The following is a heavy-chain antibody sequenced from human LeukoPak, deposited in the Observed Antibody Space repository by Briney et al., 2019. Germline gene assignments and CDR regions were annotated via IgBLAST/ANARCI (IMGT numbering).Heavy chain of an antibody. J-gene: IGHJ4*02. CDR2: INPNSGGT. D-gene: IGHD2-2*01. V-gene: IGHV1-2*02. CDR3: AREKGRIVVVPAAIKVFGY. Sequence: ASVKVSCEASGYTFTGYYMHWVRQAPGQGLEWMGWINPNSGGTNYAQKFQGRVTMTRDTSISTAYMELSRLRSDDTAVYYCAREKGRIVVVPAAIKVFGYWGQGTLVTVSS. CDR1: GYTFTGYY.